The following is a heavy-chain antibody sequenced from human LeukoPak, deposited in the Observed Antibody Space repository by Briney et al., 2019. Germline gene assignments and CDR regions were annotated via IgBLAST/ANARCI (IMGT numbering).Heavy chain of an antibody. CDR2: IYSGGST. CDR3: ARDVSYSSSWRPFDY. V-gene: IGHV3-53*01. J-gene: IGHJ4*02. D-gene: IGHD6-13*01. Sequence: GGSLRLSCAASGFTVSSNYMSWVRQAPGKGLEWVSVIYSGGSTYYADSVKGRFTISRDNSKNTLYLQMNSLRAEDTAVYYCARDVSYSSSWRPFDYWGQGTLVTVSS. CDR1: GFTVSSNY.